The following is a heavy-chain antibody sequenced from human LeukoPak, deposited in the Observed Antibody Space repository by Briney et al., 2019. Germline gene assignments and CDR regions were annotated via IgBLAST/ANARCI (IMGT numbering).Heavy chain of an antibody. CDR1: GGSISSSSYY. J-gene: IGHJ4*02. CDR3: ARLSEEGYYDFWSGYRRKFDY. CDR2: IYHSGST. V-gene: IGHV4-39*07. D-gene: IGHD3-3*01. Sequence: SETLSLTCTVSGGSISSSSYYWGWIRQPPGKGLEWIGSIYHSGSTYYNPSLKSRVTISVDTSKNQFSLKLSSVTAAVTAVYYCARLSEEGYYDFWSGYRRKFDYWGQGTLVTVSS.